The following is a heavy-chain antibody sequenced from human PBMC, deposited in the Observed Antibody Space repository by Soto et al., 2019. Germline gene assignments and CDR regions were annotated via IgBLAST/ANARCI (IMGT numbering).Heavy chain of an antibody. CDR2: IFYSGST. CDR1: GGSISSSRDY. V-gene: IGHV4-39*01. J-gene: IGHJ6*03. CDR3: ARIQNFYYYYMDV. Sequence: QLQLQESGPGLLKPSETLSLTCTVSGGSISSSRDYWGWIRQPPGKGLEWIGSIFYSGSTYYNPSLRSRVTISVASSKNQFSLRLSSVTAADTAVYYCARIQNFYYYYMDVWGKGTTVTVSS.